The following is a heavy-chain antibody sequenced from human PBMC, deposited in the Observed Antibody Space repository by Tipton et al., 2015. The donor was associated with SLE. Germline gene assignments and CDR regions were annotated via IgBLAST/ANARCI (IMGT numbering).Heavy chain of an antibody. V-gene: IGHV1-2*02. D-gene: IGHD3-22*01. Sequence: QLVQSGAEVRKPGASVKVSCKASAYTFTGYYFHWVRQAPGQGLEWMGWINPNNGDTKYAQKFQGRVTMTGDTSISTAYMDLRRLKSDDAAVYFCARDYYDPSESTVEDNWGQGTLVTVSS. CDR3: ARDYYDPSESTVEDN. J-gene: IGHJ4*01. CDR1: AYTFTGYY. CDR2: INPNNGDT.